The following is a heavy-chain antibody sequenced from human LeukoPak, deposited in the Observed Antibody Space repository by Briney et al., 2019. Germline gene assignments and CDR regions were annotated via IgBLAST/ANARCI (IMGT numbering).Heavy chain of an antibody. V-gene: IGHV4-34*01. CDR3: ARFGSGRYFDY. J-gene: IGHJ4*02. CDR2: INHSGST. D-gene: IGHD3-10*01. Sequence: GSLRLSCAASGFTFSSYAMSWVRQPPGKGLEWIGEINHSGSTNYNPSLKSRVTISVDTSKNQFSLKLSSVTAADTAVYYCARFGSGRYFDYWGQGTLVTVSS. CDR1: GFTFSSYA.